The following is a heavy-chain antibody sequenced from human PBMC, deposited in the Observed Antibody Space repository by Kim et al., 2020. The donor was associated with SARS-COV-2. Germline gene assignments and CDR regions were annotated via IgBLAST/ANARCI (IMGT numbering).Heavy chain of an antibody. D-gene: IGHD6-6*01. CDR3: ARLVGWGIAARRGYFDY. V-gene: IGHV4-39*01. J-gene: IGHJ4*02. Sequence: LKSRVTISVDTSKNQFSLNLSSVTAAETAVYYCARLVGWGIAARRGYFDYWGQGTLVTVSS.